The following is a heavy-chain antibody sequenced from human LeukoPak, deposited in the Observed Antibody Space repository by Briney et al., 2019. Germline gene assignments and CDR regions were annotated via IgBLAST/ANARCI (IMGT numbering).Heavy chain of an antibody. J-gene: IGHJ3*02. CDR3: AREDRTDIVVVVAAIPDAFDI. V-gene: IGHV4-59*12. CDR1: GGSISSYY. Sequence: ASETLSLTCTVSGGSISSYYWSWIRQPPGKGLEWIGYIYYSGSTNYNPSLKSRVTISVDTSKNQFSLKLSSVTAADTAVYYCAREDRTDIVVVVAAIPDAFDIWGQGTMVTASS. CDR2: IYYSGST. D-gene: IGHD2-15*01.